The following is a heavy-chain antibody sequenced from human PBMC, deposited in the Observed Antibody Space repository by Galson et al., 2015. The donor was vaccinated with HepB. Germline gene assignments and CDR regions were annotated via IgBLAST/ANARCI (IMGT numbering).Heavy chain of an antibody. V-gene: IGHV3-21*01. CDR1: GFTFSSYS. CDR2: ISSSSSYI. CDR3: ATVPIRLGELSFGDY. Sequence: SLRLSCAASGFTFSSYSMNWVRQAPGKGLEWVSSISSSSSYIYYADSVKGRFTISRDNAKNSLYLQMNSLRAEDTAVYYCATVPIRLGELSFGDYWGQGTLVTVSS. D-gene: IGHD3-16*02. J-gene: IGHJ4*02.